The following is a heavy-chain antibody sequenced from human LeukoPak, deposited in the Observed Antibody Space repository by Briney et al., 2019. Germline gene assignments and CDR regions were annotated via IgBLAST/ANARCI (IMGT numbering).Heavy chain of an antibody. CDR1: GGSISSSSYY. CDR2: IYYSGST. D-gene: IGHD1-26*01. CDR3: ATPYSGGYQGLDI. V-gene: IGHV4-39*01. Sequence: SETQSLTCTVSGGSISSSSYYWGWIRQPPGKGLEWIGSIYYSGSTYYNPTLKSRVTIFVDTSKNQFSLKLSSVTAADTAVYYCATPYSGGYQGLDIWGQGTMVTVSS. J-gene: IGHJ3*02.